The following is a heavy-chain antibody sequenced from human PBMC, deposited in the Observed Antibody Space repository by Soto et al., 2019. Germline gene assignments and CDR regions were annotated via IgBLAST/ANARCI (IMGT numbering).Heavy chain of an antibody. J-gene: IGHJ5*02. CDR3: ARSLLTSSWYAGS. D-gene: IGHD6-13*01. CDR1: GYSISSGYY. Sequence: PSETLSLTCVVSGYSISSGYYWGWIRQPPGKGLEWIGSIYHSGTTYYNPSLKSRVTISLDTSRNQFSLKLTSVTAADTAVYYCARSLLTSSWYAGSWGWGTLVTVSS. CDR2: IYHSGTT. V-gene: IGHV4-38-2*01.